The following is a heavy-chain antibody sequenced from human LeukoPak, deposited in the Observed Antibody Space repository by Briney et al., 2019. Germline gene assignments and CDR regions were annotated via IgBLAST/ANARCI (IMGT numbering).Heavy chain of an antibody. CDR1: GYTFTGYY. J-gene: IGHJ5*02. D-gene: IGHD6-19*01. CDR3: ASDLYNIGWPGGSSGEGYLFDP. V-gene: IGHV1-2*02. CDR2: INPNSGGT. Sequence: GASVKVSCKASGYTFTGYYMHWVRQAPGQGLEWMGWINPNSGGTNYAQKFQGRVTMTRDTSISTAYMELSRLRSDDTAVYYCASDLYNIGWPGGSSGEGYLFDPWGQGTLVTVSS.